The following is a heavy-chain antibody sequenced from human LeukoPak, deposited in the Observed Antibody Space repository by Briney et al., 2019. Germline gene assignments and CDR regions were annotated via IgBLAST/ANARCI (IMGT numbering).Heavy chain of an antibody. CDR2: IIPILGIA. CDR3: ARDLMVATRHNWFDP. J-gene: IGHJ5*02. D-gene: IGHD5-12*01. CDR1: GGTFSSYT. V-gene: IGHV1-69*04. Sequence: SVKVSCKASGGTFSSYTISWVRQAPGQGLEWMGRIIPILGIANYAQKFQGRVTIIADKSTSTAYMELSSLRSEDTAVYYCARDLMVATRHNWFDPWGQGTLVTVSS.